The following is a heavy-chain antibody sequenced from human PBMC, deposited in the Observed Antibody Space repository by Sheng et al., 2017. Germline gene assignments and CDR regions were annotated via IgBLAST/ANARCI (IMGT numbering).Heavy chain of an antibody. D-gene: IGHD6-13*01. CDR2: INPSGGST. V-gene: IGHV1-46*01. Sequence: QVQLVQSGAEVKKPGASVKVSCKASGYTFTSYYMHWVRQAPGQGLEWMGIINPSGGSTSYAQKFQGRVTMTRDTSTSTVYMELSSLRSEDTAVYYCARGVAAAGTHPDAFDIWGQGTMVTVSS. CDR3: ARGVAAAGTHPDAFDI. CDR1: GYTFTSYY. J-gene: IGHJ3*02.